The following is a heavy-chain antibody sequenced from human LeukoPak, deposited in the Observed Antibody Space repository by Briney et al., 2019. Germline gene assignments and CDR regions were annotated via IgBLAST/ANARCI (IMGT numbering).Heavy chain of an antibody. Sequence: SQTLSLTCDISGDSVSSNNGGWNWIRHSPSRDLEWLGRTYYRCKWYNVYAVSMKRRIPINPDTSKNQFSLQLNSVTPEDTAVYYCARDVGSSGSYTFDYWGQGTLVTVSS. V-gene: IGHV6-1*01. CDR1: GDSVSSNNGG. CDR2: TYYRCKWYN. CDR3: ARDVGSSGSYTFDY. D-gene: IGHD6-19*01. J-gene: IGHJ4*02.